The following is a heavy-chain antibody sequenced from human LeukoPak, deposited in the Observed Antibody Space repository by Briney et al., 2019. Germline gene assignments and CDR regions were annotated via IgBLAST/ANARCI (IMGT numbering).Heavy chain of an antibody. CDR1: GFTFSSYA. J-gene: IGHJ3*02. CDR3: ARGRAAAFDI. Sequence: GGSLRLSCAASGFTFSSYAMTWVRQAPGKGLEWVSSISSSSSYIYYADSVKGRFTISRDNAKNSLYLQMNSLRAADTAVYYCARGRAAAFDIWGQGTMVTVSS. CDR2: ISSSSSYI. V-gene: IGHV3-21*04.